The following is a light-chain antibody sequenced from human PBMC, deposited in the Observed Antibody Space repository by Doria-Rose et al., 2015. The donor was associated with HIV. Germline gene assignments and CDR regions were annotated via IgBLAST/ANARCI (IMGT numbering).Light chain of an antibody. CDR3: QQYYDTPS. Sequence: DIRLTQSPESLGMSLGERATLNCKSNQSLLYTSKNYLAWYQQKPGQPPKLLIYWASTWQSGVPARFSGSGSGTDFTLTISSLEAEGVAVYYCQQYYDTPSFGPGTTVDIK. J-gene: IGKJ3*01. V-gene: IGKV4-1*01. CDR2: WAS. CDR1: QSLLYTSKNY.